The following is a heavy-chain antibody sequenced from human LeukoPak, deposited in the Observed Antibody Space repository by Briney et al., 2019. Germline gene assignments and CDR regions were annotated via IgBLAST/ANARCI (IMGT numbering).Heavy chain of an antibody. CDR3: ASYSSSCYGAFDI. J-gene: IGHJ3*02. V-gene: IGHV3-74*01. Sequence: GGSLRLSCAASGFTFSSYWMHWVRQAPGKGLVWVSRINSDGGSTSYADSVKGRFTISRDNAKNTLYLQMNSLRAEDTAVCYCASYSSSCYGAFDIWGQGKMVTVTA. CDR2: INSDGGST. D-gene: IGHD6-13*01. CDR1: GFTFSSYW.